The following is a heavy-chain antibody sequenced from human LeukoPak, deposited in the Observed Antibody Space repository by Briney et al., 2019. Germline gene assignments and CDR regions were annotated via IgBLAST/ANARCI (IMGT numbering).Heavy chain of an antibody. CDR1: GYSISSGYY. V-gene: IGHV4-38-2*01. D-gene: IGHD3-3*01. J-gene: IGHJ4*02. Sequence: PSETLSLTCAVSGYSISSGYYWGWIRQPPGKGLEWIGSIYHSGSTYYNPSLKSRVTISVDTSKNQFSLKLSSVTAADTAVYYCAGHRPRITIFGVVIPGDQFTYYFDYWGQGTLVTVSS. CDR3: AGHRPRITIFGVVIPGDQFTYYFDY. CDR2: IYHSGST.